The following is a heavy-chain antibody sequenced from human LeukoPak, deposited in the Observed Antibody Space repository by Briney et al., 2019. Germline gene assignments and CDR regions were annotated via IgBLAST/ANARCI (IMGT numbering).Heavy chain of an antibody. CDR1: GDSVSSNSAA. J-gene: IGHJ4*02. D-gene: IGHD6-19*01. CDR3: ARDPFTSGWPRD. V-gene: IGHV6-1*01. Sequence: SQTLSPTCAISGDSVSSNSAAWNWIRQSPSRGLEWLGRTYYRSKWYNDYAESMKSRITFNADTSKNQFSLQLNSVTPEDTAVYYCARDPFTSGWPRDWGQGTLVTVSS. CDR2: TYYRSKWYN.